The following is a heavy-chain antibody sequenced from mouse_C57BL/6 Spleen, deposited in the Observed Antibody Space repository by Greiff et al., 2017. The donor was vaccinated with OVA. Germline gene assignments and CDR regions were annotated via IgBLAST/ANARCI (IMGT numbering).Heavy chain of an antibody. Sequence: DVMLVESGGGLVKPGGSLKLSCAASGFTFSSYAMSWVRQTPEKRLEWVATISDGGSYTYYPDNVKGRFTISRDNAKNNLYLQMSHLKSEDTAMYYCAREGFTTVVGFDYWGQGTTLTVSS. CDR3: AREGFTTVVGFDY. D-gene: IGHD1-1*01. V-gene: IGHV5-4*01. J-gene: IGHJ2*01. CDR2: ISDGGSYT. CDR1: GFTFSSYA.